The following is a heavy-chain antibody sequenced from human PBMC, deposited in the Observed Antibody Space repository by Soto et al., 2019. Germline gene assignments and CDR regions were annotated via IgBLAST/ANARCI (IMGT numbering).Heavy chain of an antibody. CDR3: ARESLFEGGSFYGMDV. D-gene: IGHD2-21*01. CDR1: GYTFTGYY. J-gene: IGHJ6*02. CDR2: INPNSGGT. Sequence: ASVKVSCKASGYTFTGYYMHWVRQAPGQGLEWMGWINPNSGGTNYAQKFQGWVTMTRDTSISTAYMELSRLRSDDTAVYYCARESLFEGGSFYGMDVWGQGTTVTVSS. V-gene: IGHV1-2*04.